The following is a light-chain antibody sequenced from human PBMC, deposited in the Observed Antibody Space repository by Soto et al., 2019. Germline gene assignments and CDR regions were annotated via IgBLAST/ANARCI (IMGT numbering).Light chain of an antibody. J-gene: IGKJ4*01. CDR3: QQYGSSALT. CDR1: QRISSN. Sequence: EIVMTQSPATLSVSPGDRATLSCRASQRISSNLAWFQRKPGQAPRLLIYGASTRATGIPARFSGSGSGTDFTLTISRLEPEDFAVYYCQQYGSSALTFGGGTKVDIK. V-gene: IGKV3-15*01. CDR2: GAS.